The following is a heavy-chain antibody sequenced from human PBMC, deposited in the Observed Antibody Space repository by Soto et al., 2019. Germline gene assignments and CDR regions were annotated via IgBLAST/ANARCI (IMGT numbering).Heavy chain of an antibody. CDR1: GGSISSYY. J-gene: IGHJ4*02. D-gene: IGHD2-21*02. Sequence: PSETLSLTCTVSGGSISSYYWSWIRQPPGKGLEWIGYIYYSVSTNYSPSLKSRVTISVDTSKNQFSLNLSSVTAADTAVYYCARHLPYCGGDCYSLDYWGQGTLVTVSS. CDR3: ARHLPYCGGDCYSLDY. V-gene: IGHV4-59*08. CDR2: IYYSVST.